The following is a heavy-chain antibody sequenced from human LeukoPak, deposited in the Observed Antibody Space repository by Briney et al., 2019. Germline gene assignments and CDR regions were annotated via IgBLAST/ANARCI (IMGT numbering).Heavy chain of an antibody. CDR1: GGSISSGGYS. J-gene: IGHJ4*02. CDR2: IYHSGST. D-gene: IGHD2-2*02. CDR3: ALSYCSSTSCHTTFDY. V-gene: IGHV4-30-2*01. Sequence: SETLSLTCAVSGGSISSGGYSWSWIRQPPGKGLEWIGYIYHSGSTYYNPSLKSRVTISVDRSKNQSSLKLSSVTAADTAVYYCALSYCSSTSCHTTFDYWGQGTLVTVSS.